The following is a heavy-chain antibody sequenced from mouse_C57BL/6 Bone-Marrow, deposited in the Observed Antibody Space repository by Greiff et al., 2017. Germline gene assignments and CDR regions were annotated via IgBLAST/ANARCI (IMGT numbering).Heavy chain of an antibody. CDR3: ARRQYLPAWFAY. CDR1: GYTFTSYG. CDR2: IYPRSGNT. Sequence: VQLVESGAELARPGASVKLSCKASGYTFTSYGISWVKQRTGQGLEWIGEIYPRSGNTYYNEKFKGKATLTADKSSSTAYMELRSLTSEDSAVYCCARRQYLPAWFAYWGQGTLVTVSA. D-gene: IGHD6-2*01. V-gene: IGHV1-81*01. J-gene: IGHJ3*01.